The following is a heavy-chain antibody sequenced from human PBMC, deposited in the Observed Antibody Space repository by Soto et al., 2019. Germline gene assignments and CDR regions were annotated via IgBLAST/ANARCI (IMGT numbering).Heavy chain of an antibody. J-gene: IGHJ3*01. Sequence: ALTLSXAASGFTFAAYSLHWVRQLAGNGLEWAAGIIGDSDSPGYADSVRGRFTVSRRNAKHSLFLPVSRPSPTASPLYYCRKRRSSRPGFDAFDLWGQGTLVTVS. CDR2: IIGDSDSP. V-gene: IGHV3-9*01. CDR1: GFTFAAYS. CDR3: RKRRSSRPGFDAFDL.